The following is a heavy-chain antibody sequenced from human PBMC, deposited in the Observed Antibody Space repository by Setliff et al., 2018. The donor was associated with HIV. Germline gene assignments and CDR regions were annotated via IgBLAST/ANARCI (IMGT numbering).Heavy chain of an antibody. J-gene: IGHJ3*02. CDR2: ISAYNGNT. V-gene: IGHV1-18*01. CDR1: GYTFTSYA. CDR3: ASLGDEYYDSSGYPDAFDI. Sequence: ASVKVSCKASGYTFTSYALHWVRQAPGQGLEWMGWISAYNGNTNYAQKLQGRVTMTTDTSTSTAYMELRSLRSDDTAVYYCASLGDEYYDSSGYPDAFDIWGQGTMVTVS. D-gene: IGHD3-22*01.